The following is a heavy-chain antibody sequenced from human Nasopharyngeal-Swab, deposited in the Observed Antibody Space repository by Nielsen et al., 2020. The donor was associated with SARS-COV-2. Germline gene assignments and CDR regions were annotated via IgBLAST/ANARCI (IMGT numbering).Heavy chain of an antibody. Sequence: IRQPPGKGLEWVGRIKSKTDGGTTDYAAPVKGRFTISRDDSKNTLYLQMNSLKTEDTDVYYCTTEHADHLEWFPYYDGMDVWGQGTTVTVSS. J-gene: IGHJ6*02. CDR3: TTEHADHLEWFPYYDGMDV. D-gene: IGHD3-3*01. V-gene: IGHV3-15*01. CDR2: IKSKTDGGTT.